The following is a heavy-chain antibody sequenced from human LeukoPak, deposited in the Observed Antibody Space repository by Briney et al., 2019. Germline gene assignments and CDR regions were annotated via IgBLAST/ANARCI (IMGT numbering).Heavy chain of an antibody. CDR2: IAVGSGNT. CDR3: AAASDYGDYGYFDL. J-gene: IGHJ2*01. CDR1: GFTFTSSA. Sequence: SVKVSCKASGFTFTSSAVQWVRQARGQRLEWIGWIAVGSGNTNYAQKFQERVTITRDMSTSTAYMELSSLRSEDTAVYYCAAASDYGDYGYFDLWGRGTLVTVSS. D-gene: IGHD4-17*01. V-gene: IGHV1-58*01.